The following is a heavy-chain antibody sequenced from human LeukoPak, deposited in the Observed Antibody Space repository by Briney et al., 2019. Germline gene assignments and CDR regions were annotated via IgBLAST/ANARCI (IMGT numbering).Heavy chain of an antibody. Sequence: PSETLSLTCTVSGGSISTYYWSWIRQPPGKGLEWIGYIYYSGSTNYNPSLKSRVTISADTSKNQFSLSLTSVTAADTAVYYCARTNGSGIHYGMAGWGQGTTVTVSS. CDR3: ARTNGSGIHYGMAG. J-gene: IGHJ6*02. D-gene: IGHD3-10*01. CDR1: GGSISTYY. CDR2: IYYSGST. V-gene: IGHV4-59*01.